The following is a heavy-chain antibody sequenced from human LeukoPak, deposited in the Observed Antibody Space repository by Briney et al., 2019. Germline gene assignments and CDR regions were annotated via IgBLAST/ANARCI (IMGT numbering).Heavy chain of an antibody. CDR2: ISSDSGSI. D-gene: IGHD3-10*01. Sequence: PGGSLRLSCEASGFTFYVYGTHWLRQTPGKALEWVSGISSDSGSIGYADSVKGRFPISRDNAKNTLYLQMNRLRDEDTALYFFAIRGQGFDYWGQGALVIVSS. CDR3: AIRGQGFDY. J-gene: IGHJ4*02. CDR1: GFTFYVYG. V-gene: IGHV3-9*01.